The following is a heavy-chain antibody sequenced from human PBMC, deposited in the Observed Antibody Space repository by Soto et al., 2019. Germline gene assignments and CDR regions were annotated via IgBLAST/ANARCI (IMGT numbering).Heavy chain of an antibody. D-gene: IGHD6-25*01. CDR3: AKGSASGSTYYLDS. CDR2: ICYGGSNK. J-gene: IGHJ4*02. Sequence: TGRSLRLSCAASGFTFSSYGMHWVRQAPGKGLEWVAVICYGGSNKYYADSVKGRFTISRDNSKNTLYLQMNSLRAEDTAVYYCAKGSASGSTYYLDSWGQGTLVTVSS. V-gene: IGHV3-33*06. CDR1: GFTFSSYG.